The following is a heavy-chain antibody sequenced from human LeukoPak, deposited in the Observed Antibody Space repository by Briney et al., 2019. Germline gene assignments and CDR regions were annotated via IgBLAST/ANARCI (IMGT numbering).Heavy chain of an antibody. Sequence: GASLRLSCVASGFTFSNYAMSWVRQAPGQRLEWVSAVTGRGSSTYYADSVKGRFTISRDNSRNTLFLQMNSLRAEDTAIYYCAKWGDFDILTGYYVSDFWGQGTLVTVSS. J-gene: IGHJ4*02. CDR3: AKWGDFDILTGYYVSDF. CDR1: GFTFSNYA. V-gene: IGHV3-23*01. D-gene: IGHD3-9*01. CDR2: VTGRGSST.